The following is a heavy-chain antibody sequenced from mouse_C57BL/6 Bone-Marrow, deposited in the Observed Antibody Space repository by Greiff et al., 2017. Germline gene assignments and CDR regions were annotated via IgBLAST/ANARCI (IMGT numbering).Heavy chain of an antibody. CDR2: INPYNGGT. CDR1: GYTFTDYY. Sequence: VQLQQSGPVLVKPGASVKMSCKASGYTFTDYYMNWVKQSHGKSLEWIGVINPYNGGTSYNQKFKGKATLTVDKSSSTAYMELNSLTSEDSAVYYCARTVYYGSSYNYWGQGTTLTVSS. D-gene: IGHD1-1*01. J-gene: IGHJ2*01. CDR3: ARTVYYGSSYNY. V-gene: IGHV1-19*01.